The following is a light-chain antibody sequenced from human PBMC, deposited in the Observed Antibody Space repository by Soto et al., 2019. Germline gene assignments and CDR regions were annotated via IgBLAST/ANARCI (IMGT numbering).Light chain of an antibody. CDR1: QSISIF. CDR2: IAF. J-gene: IGKJ3*01. CDR3: QERMYWPSTS. V-gene: IGKV3-11*01. Sequence: EIVLTQFPATLSLSPGDRATLSCRASQSISIFLAWYQQKPGQAPRLLFNIAFNRTAGIPARFSGSGSGTDFTLTISSLEPEDFAVYYCQERMYWPSTSFGPWTKVDIK.